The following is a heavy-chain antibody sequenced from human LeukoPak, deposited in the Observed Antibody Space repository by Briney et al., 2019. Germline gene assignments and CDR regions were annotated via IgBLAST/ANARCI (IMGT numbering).Heavy chain of an antibody. V-gene: IGHV1-46*01. CDR2: INPSCGST. CDR1: GYTFTSYY. J-gene: IGHJ1*01. D-gene: IGHD3-16*02. Sequence: ASVKVSCKASGYTFTSYYMHWVRQAPGQGLEGMGIINPSCGSTSYAQRFQGRVTMTRDMSTSAVYMELSSLRSEDTAVYYCARVDDYVWGSYRPAEYFPHWGQGTLVTVSS. CDR3: ARVDDYVWGSYRPAEYFPH.